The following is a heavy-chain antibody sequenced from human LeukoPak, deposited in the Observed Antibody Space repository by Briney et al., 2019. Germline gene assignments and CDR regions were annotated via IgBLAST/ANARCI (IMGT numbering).Heavy chain of an antibody. Sequence: GGSLRLSCAASGFTFSSYGMHWVRQAPGKGLEWVSAISGSGGSTYYADSVKGRFTISRDNSKNTLYLQMNSLRAGDTAVYYCAKRDDRYDYWGQGTLVTVSS. D-gene: IGHD3-22*01. CDR3: AKRDDRYDY. CDR2: ISGSGGST. CDR1: GFTFSSYG. J-gene: IGHJ4*02. V-gene: IGHV3-23*01.